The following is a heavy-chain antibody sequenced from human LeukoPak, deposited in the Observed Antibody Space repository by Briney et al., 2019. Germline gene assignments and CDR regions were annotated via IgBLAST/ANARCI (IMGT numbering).Heavy chain of an antibody. V-gene: IGHV1-3*01. D-gene: IGHD2-15*01. CDR1: GYTFTSYA. CDR3: ARDPSGYCSGGSCYSSWFDP. J-gene: IGHJ5*02. CDR2: INAGNGNT. Sequence: ASVKVSCKASGYTFTSYAMHWVRQAPGQRLEWMGWINAGNGNTKYSQKFQGRVTITRDTSASTAYIELSSLRSEDKAVYYCARDPSGYCSGGSCYSSWFDPWGQGTLITVSS.